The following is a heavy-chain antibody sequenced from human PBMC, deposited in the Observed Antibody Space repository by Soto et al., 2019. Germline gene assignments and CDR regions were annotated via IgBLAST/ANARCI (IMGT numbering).Heavy chain of an antibody. Sequence: QVQLVESGGGVVQPGRSLRLSCAASGFNFNNYNLHWVRQAPGKGLEWVAVVSYEGNNKYYGDAVKGRITISKDESKTTVYLQMTNLRSEDTAKYYCARDGSTTCQPYSCQYYGMDVWGLGTTVTVSS. CDR2: VSYEGNNK. V-gene: IGHV3-30*03. J-gene: IGHJ6*02. CDR1: GFNFNNYN. CDR3: ARDGSTTCQPYSCQYYGMDV. D-gene: IGHD2-2*01.